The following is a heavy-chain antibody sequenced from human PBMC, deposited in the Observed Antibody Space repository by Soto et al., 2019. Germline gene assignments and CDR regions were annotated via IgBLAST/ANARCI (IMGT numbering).Heavy chain of an antibody. D-gene: IGHD5-12*01. CDR3: ARGGKDGYNYNELKL. V-gene: IGHV1-69*13. CDR2: IIPIFGTA. J-gene: IGHJ4*02. CDR1: GGTFSSYA. Sequence: GASVKVSCKASGGTFSSYAISWVRQAPGQGLEWMGGIIPIFGTANYAQKFQGRVTITADESSSTAYMELSSLRSEDTAVYYCARGGKDGYNYNELKLWGQGTLVTVSS.